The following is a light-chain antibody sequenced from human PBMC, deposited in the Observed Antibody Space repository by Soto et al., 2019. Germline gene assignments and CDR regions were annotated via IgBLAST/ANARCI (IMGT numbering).Light chain of an antibody. Sequence: EIVMTQSPATLSVSPGERATLSCRASQSIGSNLAWYQQNPGQTPRLLMYRASTRATGIPARCSGSGSGTEFTLTISSLQSEDFAVYYCQHYNNWPMTFGQGTQLEIK. CDR1: QSIGSN. J-gene: IGKJ5*01. CDR2: RAS. CDR3: QHYNNWPMT. V-gene: IGKV3-15*01.